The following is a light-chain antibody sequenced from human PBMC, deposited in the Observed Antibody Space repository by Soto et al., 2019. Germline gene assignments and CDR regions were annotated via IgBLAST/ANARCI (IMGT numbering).Light chain of an antibody. CDR1: QNVLYSSNNKNY. CDR2: WAS. V-gene: IGKV4-1*01. J-gene: IGKJ1*01. Sequence: IVMTQSPDSLAVSLGERATINCKSSQNVLYSSNNKNYLAWFQQRPGQPPRLLLYWASTRESGVSDRFNGSGSGTDFTLTISSLQAEDAAVYYCQQHFTSSWTFGQGTKVEI. CDR3: QQHFTSSWT.